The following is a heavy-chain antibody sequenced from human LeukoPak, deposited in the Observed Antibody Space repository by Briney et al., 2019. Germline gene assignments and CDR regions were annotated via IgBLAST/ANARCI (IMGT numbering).Heavy chain of an antibody. J-gene: IGHJ4*02. CDR2: IYNSGST. D-gene: IGHD6-13*01. CDR3: ARGFFGYSAFISLSY. CDR1: GYSISSGYY. V-gene: IGHV4-38-2*01. Sequence: SETLSLTCAVSGYSISSGYYWGCIRQPPGRGLEWIGSIYNSGSTYYNPSLKSRVTISVDTSKSQSSITLSSVTAADTAVYYCARGFFGYSAFISLSYWGQGTLVTVSS.